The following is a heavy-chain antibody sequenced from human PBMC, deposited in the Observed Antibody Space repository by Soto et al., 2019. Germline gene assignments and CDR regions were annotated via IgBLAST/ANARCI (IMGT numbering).Heavy chain of an antibody. CDR2: ISAYNGNT. Sequence: QVQLVQSGAEVKKPGASVKVSCKASGYTFTSYGISWVRQAPGQGLEWMGWISAYNGNTNYAQKLQGRVTMTTDTSTSTAYLELRSLRSDDTAVYYCARDGNCSSTSCYSWDDYYYYGMDVWGQGTTVTVSS. CDR1: GYTFTSYG. D-gene: IGHD2-2*02. CDR3: ARDGNCSSTSCYSWDDYYYYGMDV. V-gene: IGHV1-18*01. J-gene: IGHJ6*02.